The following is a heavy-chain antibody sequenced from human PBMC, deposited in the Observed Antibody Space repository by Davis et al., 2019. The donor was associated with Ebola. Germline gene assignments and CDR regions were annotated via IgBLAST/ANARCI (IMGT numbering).Heavy chain of an antibody. CDR1: GFTFSTYS. CDR3: ARWSGCDY. Sequence: PGGSLRLSCAASGFTFSTYSMSWVRQAPGKGLAWVSSISSDSDYIYYADSAKGRFTISRDNAKNSLYLQMNSLRAEDTAVYYCARWSGCDYWGQGTLVTVSS. J-gene: IGHJ4*02. V-gene: IGHV3-21*01. D-gene: IGHD3-3*01. CDR2: ISSDSDYI.